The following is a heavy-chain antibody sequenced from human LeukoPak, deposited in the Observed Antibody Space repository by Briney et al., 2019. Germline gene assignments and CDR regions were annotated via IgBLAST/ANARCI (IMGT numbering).Heavy chain of an antibody. CDR2: ISGDGRTI. J-gene: IGHJ4*02. V-gene: IGHV3-64D*09. Sequence: GGSLRLSCSASGFAISAFDMHWVRQAPGKGLEYLSAISGDGRTIYYADSVRGRFTISRDNAKNTLYLQMSSLRVEDTALYYCVKIARDWGQGTLVTVSS. CDR3: VKIARD. CDR1: GFAISAFD.